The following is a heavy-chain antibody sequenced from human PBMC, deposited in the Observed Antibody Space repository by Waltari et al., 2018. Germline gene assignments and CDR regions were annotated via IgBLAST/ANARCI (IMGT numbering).Heavy chain of an antibody. CDR1: GYTFPGYY. Sequence: QVQLVQSGAEVKKPGASVKVSCEASGYTFPGYYVHWGRQAPGQGLEWMGGISPNRGGTNNAQKFQGRVTMTRNTSISTAYMELSSLRSEDTAVYYCARARGDYGDYWGQGTLVTVSS. J-gene: IGHJ4*02. D-gene: IGHD4-17*01. V-gene: IGHV1-2*02. CDR2: ISPNRGGT. CDR3: ARARGDYGDY.